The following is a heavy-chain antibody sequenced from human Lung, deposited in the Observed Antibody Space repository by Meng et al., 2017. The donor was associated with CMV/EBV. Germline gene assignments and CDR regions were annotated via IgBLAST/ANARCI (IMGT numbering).Heavy chain of an antibody. CDR1: GYTFTSYD. J-gene: IGHJ4*02. D-gene: IGHD6-6*01. V-gene: IGHV1-8*01. Sequence: SVXVSXXASGYTFTSYDINWVRQATGQGLEWMGWMNPNSGNTGYAQNFQGRVTMTRNTSISTVYMELSGLRSEDTAGYYWGRRRGGSSWGDFDYWGQGTLVTVSS. CDR3: GRRRGGSSWGDFDY. CDR2: MNPNSGNT.